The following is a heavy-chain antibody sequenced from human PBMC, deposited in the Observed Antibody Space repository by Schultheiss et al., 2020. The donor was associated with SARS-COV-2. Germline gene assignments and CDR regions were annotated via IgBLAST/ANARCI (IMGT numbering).Heavy chain of an antibody. J-gene: IGHJ4*02. CDR3: ARVEWPSGWYIDY. CDR1: GGSFSGYY. V-gene: IGHV4-34*01. Sequence: SETLSLTCAVYGGSFSGYYWSWIRQPPGKGLEWIGEINHSGSTNYNPSLKSRVTISVDTSKNQFSLKLSSVTAADTAVYYCARVEWPSGWYIDYWGQGTLVTVSS. CDR2: INHSGST. D-gene: IGHD6-19*01.